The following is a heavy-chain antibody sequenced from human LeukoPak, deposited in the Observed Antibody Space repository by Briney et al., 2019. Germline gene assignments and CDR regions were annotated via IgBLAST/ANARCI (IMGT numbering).Heavy chain of an antibody. Sequence: SETLSLTCTVSGGSVSSGSYYWSWIRQPPGTGLEWIGYIYYSGSTNYNPSLKSRVTISVDTSKNQFSLKLSSVTAADTAVYYCARVKAVAGTLPHLLDYWGQGTLVTVSS. V-gene: IGHV4-61*01. CDR1: GGSVSSGSYY. CDR3: ARVKAVAGTLPHLLDY. D-gene: IGHD6-19*01. CDR2: IYYSGST. J-gene: IGHJ4*02.